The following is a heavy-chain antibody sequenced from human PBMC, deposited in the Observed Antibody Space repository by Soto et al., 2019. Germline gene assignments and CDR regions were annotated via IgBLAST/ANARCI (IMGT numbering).Heavy chain of an antibody. Sequence: QVQLVESGGGVVQPGRSLRLSCAASGFTFSSYGMHWVRQAPGKGLEWVAVIWYDGSNKYYADSVKGRFTISRDNSKNTLYLQMNSLRAEDTAVYYGARKGHCSGGSCYQYYYYGMDVWGQGTTVTVSS. CDR2: IWYDGSNK. D-gene: IGHD2-15*01. V-gene: IGHV3-33*01. CDR3: ARKGHCSGGSCYQYYYYGMDV. CDR1: GFTFSSYG. J-gene: IGHJ6*02.